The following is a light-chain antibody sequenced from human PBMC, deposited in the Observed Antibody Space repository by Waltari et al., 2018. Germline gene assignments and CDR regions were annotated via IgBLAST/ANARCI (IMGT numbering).Light chain of an antibody. CDR1: QSVSRA. CDR2: GAS. CDR3: QHYLRLPVT. Sequence: CRARQSVSRALAWYQEKPGQAPRLLNYGASTRATGIPDRFSGSGSGTDFSLTISRLEPDDFAVYYCQHYLRLPVTFGQGTTVEI. J-gene: IGKJ1*01. V-gene: IGKV3-20*01.